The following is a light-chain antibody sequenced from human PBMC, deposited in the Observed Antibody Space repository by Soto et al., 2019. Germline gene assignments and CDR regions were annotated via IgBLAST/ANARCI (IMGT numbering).Light chain of an antibody. J-gene: IGKJ2*01. CDR2: GAS. Sequence: IVMTQSPATLSVSLGERATLSCRASQSVSSNLAWYQQKPGQAPRLLIYGASTRATGIPARFSGSGSGTEFTLTISSLQSEDFAVYCCQQYYNWPRTFGQGTKLEIK. CDR1: QSVSSN. V-gene: IGKV3-15*01. CDR3: QQYYNWPRT.